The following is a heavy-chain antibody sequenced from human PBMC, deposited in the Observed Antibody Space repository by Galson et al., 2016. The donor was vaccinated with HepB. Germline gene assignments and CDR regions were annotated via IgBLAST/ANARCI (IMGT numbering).Heavy chain of an antibody. D-gene: IGHD6-19*01. CDR3: ALGTGIGWYGAD. J-gene: IGHJ4*02. V-gene: IGHV3-53*01. CDR1: GFTVSSKY. CDR2: IHTGGST. Sequence: SLRLSCAASGFTVSSKYMSWVRQAPGKGLEWVSVIHTGGSTYYADSVKGRFTISRDNSKNTLDLQMNSLRAEDTAVYYCALGTGIGWYGADWGQGTLVTASS.